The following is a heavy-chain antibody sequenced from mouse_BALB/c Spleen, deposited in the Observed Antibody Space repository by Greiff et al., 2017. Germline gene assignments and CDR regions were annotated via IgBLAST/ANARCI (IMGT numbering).Heavy chain of an antibody. V-gene: IGHV5-9-3*01. J-gene: IGHJ2*01. D-gene: IGHD1-1*01. CDR1: GFTFSSYA. CDR2: ISSGGSDT. Sequence: EVKVVESGGGLVKPGGSLKLSCAASGFTFSSYAMSWVRQTPEKRLEWVATISSGGSDTYYPDSVKGRFTISRDNAKNTLYLQMSSLRSEDTAMYYCARHDSTTVVADYWGQGTTLTVSS. CDR3: ARHDSTTVVADY.